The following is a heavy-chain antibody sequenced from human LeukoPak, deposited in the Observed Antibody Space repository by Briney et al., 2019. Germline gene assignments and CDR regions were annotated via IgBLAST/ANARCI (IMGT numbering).Heavy chain of an antibody. D-gene: IGHD1-26*01. V-gene: IGHV4-59*01. J-gene: IGHJ5*02. Sequence: PSETLSLTXTVSGGSISSYYWSWIRQSPGKGLEWIGYIYYSGSTNYNPSLKSRVTISVDTSKNQFSLKLSPVTAADTAVYYCARDGVVGATMEYNWFDPWGQGTLVTVSS. CDR1: GGSISSYY. CDR2: IYYSGST. CDR3: ARDGVVGATMEYNWFDP.